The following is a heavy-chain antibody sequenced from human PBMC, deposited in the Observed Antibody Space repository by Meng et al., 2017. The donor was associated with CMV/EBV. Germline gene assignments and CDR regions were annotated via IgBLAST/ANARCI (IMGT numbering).Heavy chain of an antibody. J-gene: IGHJ4*02. V-gene: IGHV4-30-4*08. CDR2: IYYSGST. CDR3: ARAQYSSSCDY. D-gene: IGHD6-13*01. Sequence: VSGPGLVKPSATLSLTCTVSGGSISSGIYYWSWIRQPPGKGLKWIGYIYYSGSTYYNPSLKSRVTISVDTSKNQFSLKLSSVTAADTAVYYCARAQYSSSCDYWGQGTLVTVSS. CDR1: GGSISSGIYY.